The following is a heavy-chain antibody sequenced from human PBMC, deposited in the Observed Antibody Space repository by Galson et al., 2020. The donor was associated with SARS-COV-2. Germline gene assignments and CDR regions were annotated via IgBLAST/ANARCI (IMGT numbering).Heavy chain of an antibody. D-gene: IGHD1-26*01. CDR1: GFTFSNFW. J-gene: IGHJ4*02. V-gene: IGHV3-74*01. Sequence: GGSLRLSCAASGFTFSNFWMHWVRQAPGKGLVWVSRINSNGSSTNYADSVKGRFTISRDNAKNTLYLQMNSLRAEDTALYYCTATRAYWGQGTLVTVSS. CDR2: INSNGSST. CDR3: TATRAY.